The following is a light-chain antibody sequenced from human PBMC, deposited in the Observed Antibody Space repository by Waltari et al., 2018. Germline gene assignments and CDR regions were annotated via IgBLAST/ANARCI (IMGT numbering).Light chain of an antibody. CDR2: EVS. J-gene: IGLJ2*01. CDR3: SSYTSSSTVV. V-gene: IGLV2-14*02. Sequence: QSALTQPASVSGSPGQSITISCTGTSSAVGIYNLVSWYHQHPGKAPKLMIYEVSNRPSGVSNRFSGSKSGSTASLTISGLQVEDEADYYCSSYTSSSTVVFGGGTKLTVL. CDR1: SSAVGIYNL.